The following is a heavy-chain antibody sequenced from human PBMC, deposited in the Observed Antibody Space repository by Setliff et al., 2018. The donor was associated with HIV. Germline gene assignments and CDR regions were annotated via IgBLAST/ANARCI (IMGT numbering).Heavy chain of an antibody. J-gene: IGHJ5*02. CDR3: ARGADHFDTSGYYSFFDP. CDR2: INPNSGDT. V-gene: IGHV1-2*06. Sequence: ASVKVSCKASGYTFTGYYIHWVRQAPGQGLEWVGRINPNSGDTNYAQKFHGRVTMTRDTSISTAYMELSSLKSDDTAVYYCARGADHFDTSGYYSFFDPWGQGTLVTVSS. CDR1: GYTFTGYY. D-gene: IGHD3-22*01.